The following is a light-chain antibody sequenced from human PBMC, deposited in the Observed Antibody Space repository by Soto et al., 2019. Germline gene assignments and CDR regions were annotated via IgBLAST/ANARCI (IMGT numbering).Light chain of an antibody. CDR2: VAS. Sequence: EIVLTQSPATLSLSPGERATLSCRASQSVSSYLAWYQQKPGQAPRLLIYVASNRATGIPARFSGSGSGTDFTLTISSLEPEDFAVYYCQQRSNWPPDKYTFGQGTELEI. CDR3: QQRSNWPPDKYT. V-gene: IGKV3-11*01. CDR1: QSVSSY. J-gene: IGKJ2*01.